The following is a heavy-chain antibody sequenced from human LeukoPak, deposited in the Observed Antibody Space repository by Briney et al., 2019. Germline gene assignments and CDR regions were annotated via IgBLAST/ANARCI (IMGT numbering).Heavy chain of an antibody. CDR3: ARDASGSYGY. Sequence: SETLSLTCTVSGGSISSSSYYWGWIRQPPGKGLEWIGSIYYSGSTYYNPPLKSRVTISVDTSKNQFSLKLSSVTAADTAVYYCARDASGSYGYWGQGTLVTVSS. CDR1: GGSISSSSYY. CDR2: IYYSGST. D-gene: IGHD1-26*01. V-gene: IGHV4-39*07. J-gene: IGHJ4*02.